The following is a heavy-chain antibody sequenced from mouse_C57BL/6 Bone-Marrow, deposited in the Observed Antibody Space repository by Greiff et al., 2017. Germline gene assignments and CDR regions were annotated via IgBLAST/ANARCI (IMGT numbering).Heavy chain of an antibody. CDR2: IYPGSGST. Sequence: QVQLQQSGAELVKPGASVKMSCKASGYTFTSYWITWVKQRPGQGLEWIGDIYPGSGSTNYNEKFKSKATLTVDTSSSTAYMQLISLTSEDSAVYYCARPYFSNYWYVDVWGTGTTVTVAS. D-gene: IGHD2-5*01. J-gene: IGHJ1*03. CDR1: GYTFTSYW. CDR3: ARPYFSNYWYVDV. V-gene: IGHV1-55*01.